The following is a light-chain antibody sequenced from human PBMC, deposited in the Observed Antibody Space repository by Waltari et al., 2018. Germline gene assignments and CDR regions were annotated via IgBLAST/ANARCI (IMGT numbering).Light chain of an antibody. V-gene: IGLV2-14*01. CDR2: EVS. J-gene: IGLJ2*01. Sequence: QSALTQPASMSGSPGQSITISCTGTSRDVGGYNYVSWYQQHPGKAPKLMVYEVSNRPSGVSNRFSGSKSGNTASLPISGLQAEDEADYYCSSYTSSSTLVFGGGTKLTVL. CDR1: SRDVGGYNY. CDR3: SSYTSSSTLV.